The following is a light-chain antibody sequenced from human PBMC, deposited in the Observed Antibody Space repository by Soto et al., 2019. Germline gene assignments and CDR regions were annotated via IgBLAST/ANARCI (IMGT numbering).Light chain of an antibody. CDR1: SSDVGAYDY. J-gene: IGLJ1*01. CDR2: DVS. CDR3: SSFTTSTSDV. Sequence: QSALTQPASVSGSPGQSITISCTGTSSDVGAYDYVSWYQQHPGEVPKLMIFDVSDRPSGVSNRFSGSKSGNTSSLTISGLQAEEEADYYCSSFTTSTSDVFGTGTKVTVL. V-gene: IGLV2-14*03.